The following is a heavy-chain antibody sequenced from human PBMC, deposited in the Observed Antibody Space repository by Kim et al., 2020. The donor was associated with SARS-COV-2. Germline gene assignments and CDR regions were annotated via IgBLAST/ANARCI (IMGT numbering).Heavy chain of an antibody. CDR1: GFTFSSYA. CDR3: AKAGGGLLWFGELLKGDAFDI. Sequence: GGSLRLSCAASGFTFSSYAMSWVRQAPGKGLEWVSVISGSGGSTYYADSVKGRFTISRDNSKNTLYLQMNSLRAEDTAVYYCAKAGGGLLWFGELLKGDAFDIWGQETMVTVSS. V-gene: IGHV3-23*01. D-gene: IGHD3-10*01. J-gene: IGHJ3*02. CDR2: ISGSGGST.